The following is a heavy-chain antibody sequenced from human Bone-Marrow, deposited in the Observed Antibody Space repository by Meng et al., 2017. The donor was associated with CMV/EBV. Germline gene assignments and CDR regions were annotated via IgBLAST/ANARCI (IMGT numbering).Heavy chain of an antibody. Sequence: SVKVSCKASGYTFTGYYMHWVRQAPGQGLEWMGWINPILGIANYAQKFQGRVTITADKSTSTAYMELSSLRSEDTAVYYCARGGSYYSDWGQGTLVTVSS. D-gene: IGHD1-26*01. CDR3: ARGGSYYSD. CDR2: INPILGIA. V-gene: IGHV1-69*10. J-gene: IGHJ4*02. CDR1: GYTFTGYY.